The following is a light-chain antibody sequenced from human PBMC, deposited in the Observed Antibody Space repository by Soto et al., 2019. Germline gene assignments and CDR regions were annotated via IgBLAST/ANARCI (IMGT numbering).Light chain of an antibody. CDR3: SSFTGSNNYIV. V-gene: IGLV2-8*01. J-gene: IGLJ3*02. CDR1: KSDIGGDNY. Sequence: QSALTQPPSASGFPGQSVTISCTGPKSDIGGDNYVSWYHRQPGRAPKLIIYEVTERPSGVPGRFSGSKSGDTASLTVTGLQAEDEGECYCSSFTGSNNYIVFGGGTKVTVL. CDR2: EVT.